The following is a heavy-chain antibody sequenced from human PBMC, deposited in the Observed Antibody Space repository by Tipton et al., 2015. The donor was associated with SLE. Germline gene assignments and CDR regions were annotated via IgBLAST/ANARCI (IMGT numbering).Heavy chain of an antibody. V-gene: IGHV3-48*03. CDR3: ARVGSGELEPPDY. Sequence: SLRLSCAASGFTFSSYEMNWVRQAPGKGLEWVSYISSSGSTIYYADSVKGRFTISRDNAKNSLYLQMNSLRAEDTAVYYCARVGSGELEPPDYWGQGTLVTVSS. D-gene: IGHD1-14*01. J-gene: IGHJ4*02. CDR1: GFTFSSYE. CDR2: ISSSGSTI.